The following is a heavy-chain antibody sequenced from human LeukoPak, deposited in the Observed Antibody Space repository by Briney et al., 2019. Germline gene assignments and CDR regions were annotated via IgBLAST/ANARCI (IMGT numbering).Heavy chain of an antibody. Sequence: PGGSLRLSCAASGFTVSSNYMSWVRQPPGKGLEWIGEIYHSGSTNYNPSLKSRVTISVDKSKNQFSLKLSSVTAADTAVYYCARTGGPDLDYWGQGTLVTVSS. D-gene: IGHD1-14*01. J-gene: IGHJ4*02. CDR3: ARTGGPDLDY. V-gene: IGHV4-4*02. CDR2: IYHSGST. CDR1: GFTVSSNY.